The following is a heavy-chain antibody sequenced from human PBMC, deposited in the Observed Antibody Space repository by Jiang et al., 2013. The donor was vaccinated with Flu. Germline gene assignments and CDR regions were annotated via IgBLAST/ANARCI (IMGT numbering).Heavy chain of an antibody. D-gene: IGHD3-10*01. CDR3: ARDGGGMDV. V-gene: IGHV4-31*03. J-gene: IGHJ6*02. CDR1: GGSISSGGNY. CDR2: IYSSGST. Sequence: GPGLVKPSQTLSLICTVSGGSISSGGNYWSWIRQHPEKGLEWIGYIYSSGSTSYNPSLRSRVTISADTSKNQFSLNLSSVTVADTAVYYCARDGGGMDVWGQGTTVIVSS.